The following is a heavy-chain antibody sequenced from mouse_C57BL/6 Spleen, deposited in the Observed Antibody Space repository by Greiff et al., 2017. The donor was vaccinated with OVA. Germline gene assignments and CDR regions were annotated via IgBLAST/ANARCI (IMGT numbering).Heavy chain of an antibody. CDR1: GYTFTDYY. CDR2: INPYNGGT. D-gene: IGHD1-1*01. CDR3: ARRGATVGDAMDY. Sequence: EVKLMESGPVLVKPGASVKMSCKASGYTFTDYYMNWVKQSHGKSLEWIGVINPYNGGTSYNQKFKGKATLTVDKSSSTAYMELNSLTSEDSAVYYCARRGATVGDAMDYWGQGTSVTVSS. V-gene: IGHV1-19*01. J-gene: IGHJ4*01.